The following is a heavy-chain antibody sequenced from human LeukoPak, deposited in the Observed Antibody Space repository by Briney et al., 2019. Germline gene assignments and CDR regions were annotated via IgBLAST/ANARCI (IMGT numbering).Heavy chain of an antibody. Sequence: GGSLRLSCAASGFTFSSYWMHWVRQAPGKGLVWVSRIKSDGSTTYADSVKSRVTISRANAKNTLSLQMNRLRAEDTGVYYCARAPSEIGGYYPEYFRHWGQGTLVTVSS. D-gene: IGHD3-22*01. CDR1: GFTFSSYW. CDR3: ARAPSEIGGYYPEYFRH. CDR2: IKSDGST. J-gene: IGHJ1*01. V-gene: IGHV3-74*03.